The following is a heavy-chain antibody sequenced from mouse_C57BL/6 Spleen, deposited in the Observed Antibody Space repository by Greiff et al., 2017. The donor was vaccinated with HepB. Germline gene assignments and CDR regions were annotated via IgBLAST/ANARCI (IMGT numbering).Heavy chain of an antibody. CDR2: IFPGSGST. CDR3: MYDYDCRGYAMDY. V-gene: IGHV1-75*01. D-gene: IGHD2-4*01. CDR1: GYTFTDYY. J-gene: IGHJ4*01. Sequence: QVQLQQSGPELVKPGASVKISCKASGYTFTDYYINWVKQRPGQGLEWIGWIFPGSGSTYYNQKFKGKATFTVDKSSSTAYMLRSSLTSEDSAVYFCMYDYDCRGYAMDYWGQGTSVTVSS.